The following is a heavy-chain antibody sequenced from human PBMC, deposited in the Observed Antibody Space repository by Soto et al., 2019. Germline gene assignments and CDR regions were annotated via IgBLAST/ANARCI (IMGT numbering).Heavy chain of an antibody. J-gene: IGHJ5*02. V-gene: IGHV1-24*01. CDR3: ATKIAAAGLGPLNWFDP. CDR2: FDPEDGET. Sequence: ASVKVSCKVSGYTLTELSMHWVRQAPGKGLEWMGGFDPEDGETIYAQKFQGRVTMTEDTSTDTAYMELSSLRSEDTAVYYCATKIAAAGLGPLNWFDPWGQGTLVTVSS. D-gene: IGHD6-13*01. CDR1: GYTLTELS.